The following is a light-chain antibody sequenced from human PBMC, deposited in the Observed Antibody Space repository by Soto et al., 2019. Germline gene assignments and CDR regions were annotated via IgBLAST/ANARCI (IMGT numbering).Light chain of an antibody. CDR1: QSVSSSF. J-gene: IGKJ2*01. V-gene: IGKV3-20*01. CDR3: QLYGSSHT. CDR2: DAS. Sequence: EIVLTQSPGTLSLSPGERATLSCRASQSVSSSFLAWYQQKPGQAPGLLIYDASSRATGIPDRFTGSGSGTDFTLTISRLEPEDFAVYYCQLYGSSHTCGQGTRLEIK.